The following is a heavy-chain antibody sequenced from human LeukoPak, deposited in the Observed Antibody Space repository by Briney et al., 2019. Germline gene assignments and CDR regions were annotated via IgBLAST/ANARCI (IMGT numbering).Heavy chain of an antibody. J-gene: IGHJ4*02. CDR1: GFTLGGYW. CDR3: TTDDSTF. D-gene: IGHD3-22*01. Sequence: GGSLRLSCAASGFTLGGYWMSWVRQAPGKGLEWVATLKNDGREKFYVDSVKRRFTISRDNVKNSLSLQMDSLSAEDTAVYYCTTDDSTFWGQGTLVTVSS. CDR2: LKNDGREK. V-gene: IGHV3-7*01.